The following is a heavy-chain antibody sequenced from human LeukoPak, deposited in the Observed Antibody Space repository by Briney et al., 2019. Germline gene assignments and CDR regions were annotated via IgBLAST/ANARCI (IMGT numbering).Heavy chain of an antibody. CDR1: GDTFKKYS. V-gene: IGHV1-69*05. D-gene: IGHD1-26*01. CDR3: ASERPPNAYSRSQYYMDV. J-gene: IGHJ6*03. Sequence: GASVKVSCKASGDTFKKYSISWVRQAPGQWLEWMGRIIPMFSTANYAQKFQGRVTITTDESTSTNYMQLSGLGSEDTAVYYCASERPPNAYSRSQYYMDVWGKGTTVTVS. CDR2: IIPMFSTA.